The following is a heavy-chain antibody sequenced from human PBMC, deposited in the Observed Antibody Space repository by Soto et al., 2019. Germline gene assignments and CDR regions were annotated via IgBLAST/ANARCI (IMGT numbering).Heavy chain of an antibody. D-gene: IGHD3-10*02. CDR1: GYTFTRYD. V-gene: IGHV1-8*01. CDR3: ARRKGGKTSMWYMDV. J-gene: IGHJ6*03. Sequence: ASLKVSSKASGYTFTRYDINWVRQAAGQGLEWMGWMNTNSGNTGYAQKFQGRVTMTRNTSIGTAYMELSSLRSEDTAVYYCARRKGGKTSMWYMDVWGKGTTVTVSS. CDR2: MNTNSGNT.